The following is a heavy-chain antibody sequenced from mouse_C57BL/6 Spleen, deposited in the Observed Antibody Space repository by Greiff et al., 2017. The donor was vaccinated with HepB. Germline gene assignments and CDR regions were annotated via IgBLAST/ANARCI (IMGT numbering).Heavy chain of an antibody. CDR2: IYPGSGST. CDR3: ARERAYGSSLRDWYFDV. CDR1: GYTFTSYW. V-gene: IGHV1-55*01. J-gene: IGHJ1*03. Sequence: QVQLQQPGAELVKPGASVKMSCKASGYTFTSYWITWVKQRPGQGLEWIGDIYPGSGSTNYNEKFKSKATLTVDTSSSTAYMQLSSLTSEDSAVYYCARERAYGSSLRDWYFDVWGTGTTVTVSS. D-gene: IGHD1-1*01.